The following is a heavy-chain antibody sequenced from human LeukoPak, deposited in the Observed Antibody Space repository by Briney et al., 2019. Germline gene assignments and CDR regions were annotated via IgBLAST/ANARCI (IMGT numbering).Heavy chain of an antibody. CDR2: ISGSGDTT. CDR3: AKSRGEGRGASNY. Sequence: PGGSLRLSCAASGFTFSSYAMNWVRQAPGKGLEWVSFISGSGDTTYYADSVKGRFTISRDKSKNTLYLQMNSLGAEDTAVYYCAKSRGEGRGASNYWGQGTLVTVSS. J-gene: IGHJ4*02. D-gene: IGHD1-26*01. CDR1: GFTFSSYA. V-gene: IGHV3-23*01.